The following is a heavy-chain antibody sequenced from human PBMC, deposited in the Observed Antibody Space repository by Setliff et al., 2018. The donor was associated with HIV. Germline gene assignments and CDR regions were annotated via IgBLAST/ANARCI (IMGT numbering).Heavy chain of an antibody. J-gene: IGHJ4*02. Sequence: GGSLRLSCEASGFSFDDFCMNWVRQAPGKGLEWVSYISSKRTSIYYADSVKGRFTISRDNAKNSLYLQMNSLRAEDTAVYYCARNNGGGSSTYFDYWGQGTLVTVSS. CDR2: ISSKRTSI. V-gene: IGHV3-48*04. CDR3: ARNNGGGSSTYFDY. CDR1: GFSFDDFC. D-gene: IGHD1-26*01.